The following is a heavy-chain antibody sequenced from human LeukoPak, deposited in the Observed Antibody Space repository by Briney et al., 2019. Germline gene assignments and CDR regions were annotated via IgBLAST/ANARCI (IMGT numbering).Heavy chain of an antibody. V-gene: IGHV3-23*01. J-gene: IGHJ5*02. CDR2: ISGSGGST. CDR1: GFTFSSYA. Sequence: GGSLRLSCAASGFTFSSYAMSWVRQAPGKGLEWVSAISGSGGSTYYADSVKGWFTISRDNSQNTLYLQMNSLRAEDTAVYYCTKDPNGDYVGAFDPWGQGTLVTVSS. D-gene: IGHD4-17*01. CDR3: TKDPNGDYVGAFDP.